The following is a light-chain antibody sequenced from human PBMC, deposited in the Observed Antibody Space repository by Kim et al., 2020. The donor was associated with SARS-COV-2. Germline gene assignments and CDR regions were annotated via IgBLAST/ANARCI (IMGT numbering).Light chain of an antibody. CDR2: DVT. Sequence: QSALTQPASVSGSPGQSITISCSGTSSDVGGDNYVSWYQQHPDKAPKLIIFDVTHRPSGVSNRFSGSRSGNTASLTISGLQVEDEADYYCSAYTGSNTHVFGIGTKVTVL. CDR1: SSDVGGDNY. CDR3: SAYTGSNTHV. J-gene: IGLJ1*01. V-gene: IGLV2-14*03.